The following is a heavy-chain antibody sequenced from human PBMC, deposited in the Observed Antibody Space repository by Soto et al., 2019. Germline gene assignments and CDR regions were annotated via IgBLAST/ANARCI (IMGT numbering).Heavy chain of an antibody. V-gene: IGHV1-18*01. CDR2: ISAYNGNT. D-gene: IGHD6-13*01. CDR1: GYTFTSYG. Sequence: ASVKVSCKASGYTFTSYGISWVRQAPGQGLEWMGWISAYNGNTNYAQKLQGRVTMTTDTSTSTAYMELRSLRSDDTAVYYCAREWQYGYHYYYYGMHVWGQGTTVTGSS. J-gene: IGHJ6*02. CDR3: AREWQYGYHYYYYGMHV.